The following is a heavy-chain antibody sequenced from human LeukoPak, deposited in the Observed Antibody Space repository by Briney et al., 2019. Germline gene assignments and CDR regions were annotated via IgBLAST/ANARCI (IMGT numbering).Heavy chain of an antibody. CDR1: GGSISSYY. J-gene: IGHJ2*01. D-gene: IGHD2-21*02. CDR3: AGGRSVGVTANHNPWYFDL. V-gene: IGHV4-59*01. CDR2: IYYSGIT. Sequence: PSETLSLTCTVSGGSISSYYWSWIRQPPGKGLEWIGNIYYSGITNYNPSLKSRVTISVDTSKNQFSLNLSPVTAADTAVYYCAGGRSVGVTANHNPWYFDLWGRGNLGTGSS.